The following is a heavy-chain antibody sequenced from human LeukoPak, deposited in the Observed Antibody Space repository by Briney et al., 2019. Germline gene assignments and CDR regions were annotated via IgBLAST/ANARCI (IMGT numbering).Heavy chain of an antibody. Sequence: PGGSLRLSCAASGFTFSSYGMHWVRQAPGKGLEWVAVISYDGSNKYYADSVKGRFTISRDNSKNTLYLQMNSLRAEDTAVYYCAKDAVVEMAHSFYYYGMDVWGQGTTVTVSS. J-gene: IGHJ6*02. CDR3: AKDAVVEMAHSFYYYGMDV. V-gene: IGHV3-30*18. CDR2: ISYDGSNK. D-gene: IGHD5-24*01. CDR1: GFTFSSYG.